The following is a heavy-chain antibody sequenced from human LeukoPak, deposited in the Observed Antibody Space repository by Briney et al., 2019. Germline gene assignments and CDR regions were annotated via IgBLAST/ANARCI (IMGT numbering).Heavy chain of an antibody. Sequence: SETLSLTCTVSGGSISSYYWSWIRQPPGKGLEWIGYIYYTETSYNPSLKSRVTISADTSKNQFSLKLYSVTAADTAVYYCATRKLGNDYWGQGTLVTVSS. J-gene: IGHJ4*02. CDR3: ATRKLGNDY. D-gene: IGHD7-27*01. V-gene: IGHV4-59*01. CDR1: GGSISSYY. CDR2: IYYTET.